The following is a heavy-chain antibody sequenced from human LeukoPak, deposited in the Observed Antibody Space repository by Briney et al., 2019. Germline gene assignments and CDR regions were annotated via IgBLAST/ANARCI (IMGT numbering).Heavy chain of an antibody. CDR1: GFTFSRYS. J-gene: IGHJ5*02. V-gene: IGHV3-21*01. CDR3: ARGAEYDGSGSYYDGNWFDP. CDR2: ISGSSSYI. D-gene: IGHD3-10*01. Sequence: GGSLRLSCAASGFTFSRYSMNWVRQAPEKGLEWVSSISGSSSYIYYADSVKGRFTISRDNAKNSLLLQMNSLRAEDTAVYYCARGAEYDGSGSYYDGNWFDPWGQGTLVTVSS.